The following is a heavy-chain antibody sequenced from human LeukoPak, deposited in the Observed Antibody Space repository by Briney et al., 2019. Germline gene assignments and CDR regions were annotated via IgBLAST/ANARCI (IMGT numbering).Heavy chain of an antibody. D-gene: IGHD5-24*01. CDR3: AKGTPRDGYNSGYFDY. Sequence: PGGSLRLSCAASGFTFSSYAMSWVRQAPGKGLDWLSIISDNGDYTYYADSVKGRFTLSRDNSKSTLYLQMNSLRAEDTAIYYCAKGTPRDGYNSGYFDYWGQGTLVTVSS. CDR2: ISDNGDYT. J-gene: IGHJ4*02. CDR1: GFTFSSYA. V-gene: IGHV3-23*01.